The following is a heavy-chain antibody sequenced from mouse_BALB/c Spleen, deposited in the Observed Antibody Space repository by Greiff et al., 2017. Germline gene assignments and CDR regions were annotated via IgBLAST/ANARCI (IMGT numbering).Heavy chain of an antibody. CDR2: ISDGGSYT. Sequence: EVKVVESGGGLVKPGGSLKLSCAASGFTFSDYYMYWVRQTPEKRLEWVATISDGGSYTYYPDSVKGRFTISRDNAKNNLYLQMSSLKSEDTAMYYCARDGRTYYRYDGYFDVWGAGTTVTVSS. V-gene: IGHV5-4*02. J-gene: IGHJ1*01. CDR3: ARDGRTYYRYDGYFDV. CDR1: GFTFSDYY. D-gene: IGHD2-14*01.